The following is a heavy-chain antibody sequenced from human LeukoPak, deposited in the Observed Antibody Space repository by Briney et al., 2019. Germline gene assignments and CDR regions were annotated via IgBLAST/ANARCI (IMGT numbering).Heavy chain of an antibody. J-gene: IGHJ4*02. CDR1: GFTFSSYA. Sequence: PGGSLRLSCAASGFTFSSYAMSWVRQAPGKGLEWVSAISGSGGSTYYADSVKGRFTISRDNSKNTLYLQMNSLRAEDTAVYYCAKGYCGGDCYLVFDYWGQGTLVTVSS. V-gene: IGHV3-23*01. CDR3: AKGYCGGDCYLVFDY. D-gene: IGHD2-21*02. CDR2: ISGSGGST.